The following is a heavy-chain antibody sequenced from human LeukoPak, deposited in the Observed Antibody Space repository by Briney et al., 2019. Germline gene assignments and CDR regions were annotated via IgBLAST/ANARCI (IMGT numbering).Heavy chain of an antibody. CDR3: AKGQELDDGVFDS. CDR1: GFTFSSLA. D-gene: IGHD1-1*01. J-gene: IGHJ4*02. CDR2: IRSNGDTT. V-gene: IGHV3-23*01. Sequence: GSLRLSCTASGFTFSSLAMTWVRQAPGKLLELVSTIRSNGDTTYNADSVKGRFTISRDNSKNTLYLELNSLRVEDTATFYCAKGQELDDGVFDSWGQGTMVTVSS.